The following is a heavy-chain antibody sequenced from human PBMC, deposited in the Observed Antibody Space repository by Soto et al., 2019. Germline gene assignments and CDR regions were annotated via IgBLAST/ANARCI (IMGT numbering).Heavy chain of an antibody. CDR2: IYYSGST. CDR1: GGSISSGDYY. J-gene: IGHJ5*02. Sequence: QVQLQESGPGLVKPSQTLSLTCTVSGGSISSGDYYWRWIRQPPGKGLEWIGYIYYSGSTYYNPSLKSRVTISVDTSKNQFDLKLSSVTAADTAVYYCARGNVVVPAAGSRPSDPWGQGTLVTVSS. D-gene: IGHD2-2*01. CDR3: ARGNVVVPAAGSRPSDP. V-gene: IGHV4-30-4*01.